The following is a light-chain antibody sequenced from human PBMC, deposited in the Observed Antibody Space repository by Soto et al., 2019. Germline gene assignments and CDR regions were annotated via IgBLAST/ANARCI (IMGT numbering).Light chain of an antibody. V-gene: IGKV1-17*01. Sequence: DIQMTQSPSSLSASVGDRVTITCRASQGIRDALGWYQQKPGKAPQRLIYAASSLQSGVPSRFTGHVAGRDFTLAISAVQPEDCATFFCLQPNSYHQTFGQGIEVEIK. CDR2: AAS. CDR3: LQPNSYHQT. J-gene: IGKJ1*01. CDR1: QGIRDA.